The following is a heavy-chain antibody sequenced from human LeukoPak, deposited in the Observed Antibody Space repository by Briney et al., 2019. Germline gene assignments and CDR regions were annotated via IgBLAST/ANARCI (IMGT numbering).Heavy chain of an antibody. D-gene: IGHD6-25*01. Sequence: PSETLSLTCTVSGGSISSSLYFWGWIRQPPGKGLEWIGSVFYTGSTYYNPSLKSRVTISVDTSNNQFSLKLNSLTAADTAVYSCARRVDQIAAMDYWGHGTLLKVSS. V-gene: IGHV4-39*01. CDR1: GGSISSSLYF. CDR3: ARRVDQIAAMDY. CDR2: VFYTGST. J-gene: IGHJ4*01.